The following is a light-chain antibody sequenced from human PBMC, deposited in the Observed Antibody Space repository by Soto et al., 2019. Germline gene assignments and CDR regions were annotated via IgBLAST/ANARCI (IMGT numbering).Light chain of an antibody. V-gene: IGLV2-14*01. J-gene: IGLJ2*01. CDR1: SSDVGGYNY. Sequence: QSALTQPASVSGSPGQSINISCTGTSSDVGGYNYVSWYQQHPGKAPKLMIYEVSNRPSGVSNRFSGSKSGNTASLTISGLQAEDEADYYCSSYTSSSTFSVFGGGTKLTVL. CDR3: SSYTSSSTFSV. CDR2: EVS.